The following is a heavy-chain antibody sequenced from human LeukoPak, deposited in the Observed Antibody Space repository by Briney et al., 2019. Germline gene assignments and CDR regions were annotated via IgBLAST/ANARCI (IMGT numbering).Heavy chain of an antibody. J-gene: IGHJ4*02. V-gene: IGHV3-30*18. Sequence: GGSLRLSCAASGFTFSSYGMHWVRQAPGKGLEWVAVISYDGSNKYYADSVKGRFTISRDNSKNTLYLQMNSLRAEDTAVYYCAKDIVPTTATTTDYWGQGTLVTVSS. CDR1: GFTFSSYG. D-gene: IGHD4-17*01. CDR2: ISYDGSNK. CDR3: AKDIVPTTATTTDY.